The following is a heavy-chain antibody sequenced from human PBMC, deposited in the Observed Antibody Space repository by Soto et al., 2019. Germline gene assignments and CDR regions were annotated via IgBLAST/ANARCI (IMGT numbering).Heavy chain of an antibody. CDR1: GGSISSGGYS. Sequence: SETLSLTCAVSGGSISSGGYSWSWMRQPPGKELEWIGYIYHSGSTYYNPSLKSRVTISVDRSKNQFSLKLSSVTAADTAVYYCARVKASGVNFDYWGQGTLVTVSS. CDR3: ARVKASGVNFDY. J-gene: IGHJ4*02. D-gene: IGHD3-10*01. V-gene: IGHV4-30-2*01. CDR2: IYHSGST.